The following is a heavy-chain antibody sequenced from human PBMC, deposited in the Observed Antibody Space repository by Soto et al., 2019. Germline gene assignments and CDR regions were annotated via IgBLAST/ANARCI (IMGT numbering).Heavy chain of an antibody. CDR3: TKARLWGGDGYNSYYYNAMDV. V-gene: IGHV3-9*01. CDR1: GFTFGDYA. CDR2: ISWNSGRI. Sequence: GGSLRLTCAASGFTFGDYAMHWVRQVPGKGLEWVSVISWNSGRIGYADSVKGRFTISRDNAKYSLYLQMNSLRPEDTAFYYCTKARLWGGDGYNSYYYNAMDVWGQGTTVTVSS. D-gene: IGHD3-16*01. J-gene: IGHJ6*02.